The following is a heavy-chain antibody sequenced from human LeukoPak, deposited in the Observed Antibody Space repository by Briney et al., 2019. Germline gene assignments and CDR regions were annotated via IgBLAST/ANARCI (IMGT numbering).Heavy chain of an antibody. V-gene: IGHV1-69*13. CDR2: IIPIFGTA. D-gene: IGHD6-13*01. Sequence: SVKVSCKASGGTFSGYAISWVRQAPGQGLEWTGGIIPIFGTANYAQKFQGRVTITADESTSTAYMELSSLRSEDTAVYYCARDKEEYSSSWYYFDYWGQGTLVTVSS. CDR3: ARDKEEYSSSWYYFDY. CDR1: GGTFSGYA. J-gene: IGHJ4*02.